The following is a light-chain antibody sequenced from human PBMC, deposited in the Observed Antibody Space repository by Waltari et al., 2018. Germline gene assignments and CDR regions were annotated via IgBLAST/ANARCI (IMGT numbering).Light chain of an antibody. CDR2: GAS. V-gene: IGKV3D-15*01. CDR3: QHYDHGPPIT. Sequence: DIVMTQSPATRSVSPGERATLSCRASQSISTNLAWYQQKPGQAPRLLIYGASIRATGIPARFSGSGSGTEFTLTISSLQSEDFAVYYCQHYDHGPPITIGQGTRLEIK. CDR1: QSISTN. J-gene: IGKJ5*01.